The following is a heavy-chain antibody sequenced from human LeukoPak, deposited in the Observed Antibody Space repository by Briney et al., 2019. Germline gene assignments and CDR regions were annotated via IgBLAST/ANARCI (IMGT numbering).Heavy chain of an antibody. CDR1: GGSISSSSYY. V-gene: IGHV4-39*01. CDR3: ARYQGYCSGGSCYHYFDY. Sequence: PSETLSLTCTVSGGSISSSSYYWGWIRQPPGKRLEWIGSIYYSGSTYYNPSLKSRVTISVDTSKNQFSLKLSSVTAADTAVYYCARYQGYCSGGSCYHYFDYWGQGTLVTVSS. J-gene: IGHJ4*02. D-gene: IGHD2-15*01. CDR2: IYYSGST.